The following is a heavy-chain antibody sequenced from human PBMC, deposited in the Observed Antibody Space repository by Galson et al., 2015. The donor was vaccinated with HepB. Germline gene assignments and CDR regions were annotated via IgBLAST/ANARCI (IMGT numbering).Heavy chain of an antibody. CDR3: ARGPYSSSWYAVQH. V-gene: IGHV3-30-3*01. D-gene: IGHD6-13*01. CDR2: ISFGGNN. Sequence: SLRLSCAASGFTFSSYAMHWVRQAPGKGLEWVAVISFGGNNNYADSVKGRFTISSDNSRNMVYLHMNSLRPDEMAVYYCARGPYSSSWYAVQHWGQGTLVTVSS. CDR1: GFTFSSYA. J-gene: IGHJ1*01.